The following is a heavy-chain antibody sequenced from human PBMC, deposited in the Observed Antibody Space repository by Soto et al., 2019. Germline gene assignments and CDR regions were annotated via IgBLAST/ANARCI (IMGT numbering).Heavy chain of an antibody. V-gene: IGHV4-61*01. J-gene: IGHJ4*02. Sequence: QVQLQESGPGLVKTSETLSLTCSVSGDSISGGSYYWSWIRRPPGKGLEWIGYIYHSGSTNYNPSLKSRVTISLDTSKNQFSLNLRSVTAADTAVYYCARAVSFGESDSWGQGIPVTVSS. CDR2: IYHSGST. CDR1: GDSISGGSYY. D-gene: IGHD3-10*01. CDR3: ARAVSFGESDS.